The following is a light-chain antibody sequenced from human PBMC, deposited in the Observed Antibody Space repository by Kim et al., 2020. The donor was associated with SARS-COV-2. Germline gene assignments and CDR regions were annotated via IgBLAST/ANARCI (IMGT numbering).Light chain of an antibody. J-gene: IGLJ2*01. CDR1: NSDIGDYKY. CDR3: SSYTTTRVLL. V-gene: IGLV2-14*03. CDR2: DVN. Sequence: GQSVTISCSGSNSDIGDYKYASWYQQHPGRAPQRVIYDVNERPSGVSPRFSGSKSGNTASLTISGLRAEDEAYYYCSSYTTTRVLLFGGGTQLTVL.